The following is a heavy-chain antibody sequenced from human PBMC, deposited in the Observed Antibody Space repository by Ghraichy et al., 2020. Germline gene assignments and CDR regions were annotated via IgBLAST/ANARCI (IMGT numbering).Heavy chain of an antibody. Sequence: GGSLRLSCAASGITFSNYAMTWVRQAPGEGLEWVSTISGSGSSAYYADSVKGRFIISRDNSKNTLYLQMNSLRAEDTALYYCAKGGDYYDSNYYFGMDVWGQGTTVTVSS. CDR2: ISGSGSSA. D-gene: IGHD3-22*01. CDR1: GITFSNYA. CDR3: AKGGDYYDSNYYFGMDV. V-gene: IGHV3-23*01. J-gene: IGHJ6*02.